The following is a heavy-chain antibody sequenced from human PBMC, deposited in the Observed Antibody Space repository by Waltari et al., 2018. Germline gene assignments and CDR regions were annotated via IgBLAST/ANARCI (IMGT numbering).Heavy chain of an antibody. J-gene: IGHJ5*02. CDR2: ISVDGLDK. D-gene: IGHD2-15*01. CDR1: GFIFSIYG. CDR3: AKANRHSGQDNWFDP. Sequence: QGQLVESGGGVVQPGRSLRLTCTDSGFIFSIYGMHWVRQAPGKGLEWVAVISVDGLDKRYADSVKGRFTISRDNSKNTLCLELNSLTTDDTGVYFCAKANRHSGQDNWFDPWGHGAPVTVSS. V-gene: IGHV3-30*18.